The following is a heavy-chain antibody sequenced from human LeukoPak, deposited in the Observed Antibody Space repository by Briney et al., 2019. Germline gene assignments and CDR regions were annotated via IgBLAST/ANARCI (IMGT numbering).Heavy chain of an antibody. CDR1: GGSISSGGYY. CDR3: ARTRGYSGYEDFDY. Sequence: SETLSLTCTVSGGSISSGGYYWSWIRQHPGKGLEWIGYIYYSGSTYYNPSLKSRVTISVDTSKNQFSPKLSSVTAADTAVYYCARTRGYSGYEDFDYWGQGTLVTVSS. V-gene: IGHV4-31*03. D-gene: IGHD5-12*01. CDR2: IYYSGST. J-gene: IGHJ4*02.